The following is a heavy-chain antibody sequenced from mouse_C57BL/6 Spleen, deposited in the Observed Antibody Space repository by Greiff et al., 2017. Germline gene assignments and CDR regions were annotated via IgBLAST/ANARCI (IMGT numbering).Heavy chain of an antibody. Sequence: DVKLVESGGDLVKPGGSLKLSCAASGFTFSSYGMSWVRQTPDKRLEWVATISSGGSYTYSTDSVKGRFTISIDNAKNTLYLQMSSLKSEDTAMYYCARLGRPDYYAMDYWGQGTSVTVSS. V-gene: IGHV5-6*02. J-gene: IGHJ4*01. CDR1: GFTFSSYG. D-gene: IGHD4-1*01. CDR3: ARLGRPDYYAMDY. CDR2: ISSGGSYT.